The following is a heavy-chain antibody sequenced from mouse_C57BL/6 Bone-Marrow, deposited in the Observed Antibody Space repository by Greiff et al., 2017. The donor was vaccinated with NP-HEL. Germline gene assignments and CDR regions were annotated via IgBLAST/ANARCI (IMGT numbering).Heavy chain of an antibody. D-gene: IGHD2-3*01. Sequence: DVKLVASGGGLVQPGGSLSLSCAASGFTFTDYYMSWVRQPPGKALEWLGFIRNKANGYTTEYSASVKGRFTISRDNSQSILYLQMNALRAEDSATYYCARSDDGYYPYWYFDVWGTGTTVTVSS. CDR1: GFTFTDYY. CDR2: IRNKANGYTT. J-gene: IGHJ1*03. V-gene: IGHV7-3*01. CDR3: ARSDDGYYPYWYFDV.